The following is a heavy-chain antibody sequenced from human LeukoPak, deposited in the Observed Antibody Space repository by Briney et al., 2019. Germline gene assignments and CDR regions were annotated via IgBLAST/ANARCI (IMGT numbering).Heavy chain of an antibody. CDR1: GYTFTSYY. D-gene: IGHD3-10*01. CDR2: INPRGGST. Sequence: ASVKVSCKASGYTFTSYYMHWVRQAPGQGLEWMGIINPRGGSTSYAQKFQGRVTMTRNTSTSTVYMELSSLRSEDTAVYYCARGFYPSGSGSLLFDYWGQGTLVTVSS. CDR3: ARGFYPSGSGSLLFDY. J-gene: IGHJ4*02. V-gene: IGHV1-46*01.